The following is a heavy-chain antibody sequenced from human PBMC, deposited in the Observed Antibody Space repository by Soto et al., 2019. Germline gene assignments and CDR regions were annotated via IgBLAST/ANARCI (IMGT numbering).Heavy chain of an antibody. CDR3: ATYQWLLPHFDY. CDR1: GYTLTELS. Sequence: QVQLVQSGAEGKKPGASVKVSCKVSGYTLTELSMHWVRQAPGKGLEWMGGFDPEDGETIYAQKFQGRVTMTEDTSTDTAYMELSSLRSADAAVYYCATYQWLLPHFDYWGQGTLVTVSS. CDR2: FDPEDGET. D-gene: IGHD6-19*01. J-gene: IGHJ4*02. V-gene: IGHV1-24*01.